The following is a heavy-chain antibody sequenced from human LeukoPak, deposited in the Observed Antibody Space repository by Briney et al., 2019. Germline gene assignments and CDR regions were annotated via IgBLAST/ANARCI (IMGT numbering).Heavy chain of an antibody. J-gene: IGHJ6*03. CDR3: ARDRDYGEAYYMDV. CDR1: GGSISSSSYY. V-gene: IGHV4-39*07. CDR2: IYYSGST. D-gene: IGHD4-17*01. Sequence: SETLSLTCTVSGGSISSSSYYWGWIRQPPGKGLEWIGSIYYSGSTYYNPPLKSRVTISVDTSKNQFSLKLSSVTAADTAVYYCARDRDYGEAYYMDVWGKGTTVTISS.